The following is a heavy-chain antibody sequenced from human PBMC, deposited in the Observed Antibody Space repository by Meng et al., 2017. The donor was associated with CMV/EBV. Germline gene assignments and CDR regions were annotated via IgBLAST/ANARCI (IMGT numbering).Heavy chain of an antibody. D-gene: IGHD2-2*02. Sequence: QGSGPGRVKPSGTLSLTCTVSGGSISSYYWSWIRQPAGKGLEWIGRIYTSGSTNYNPSLKSRVTMSVDTSKNQFSLKLSSVTAADTAVYYCAREIVVVPAAIDNWFDPWGQGTLVTVSS. CDR3: AREIVVVPAAIDNWFDP. V-gene: IGHV4-4*07. J-gene: IGHJ5*02. CDR2: IYTSGST. CDR1: GGSISSYY.